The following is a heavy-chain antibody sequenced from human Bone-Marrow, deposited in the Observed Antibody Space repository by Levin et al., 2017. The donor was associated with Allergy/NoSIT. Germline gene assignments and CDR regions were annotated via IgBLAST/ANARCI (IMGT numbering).Heavy chain of an antibody. CDR1: GYSFTTYG. CDR2: ISTFNGET. J-gene: IGHJ4*02. CDR3: ARVVTNYIWGTYRYLDI. V-gene: IGHV1-18*01. Sequence: ASVKVSCKASGYSFTTYGITWVRQAHGQGLEGMGWISTFNGETNYAQKFQGRVVMTTDTSTTTAYLDVKSLRSDDTAAYYCARVVTNYIWGTYRYLDIWGQGTLVTVSS. D-gene: IGHD3-16*02.